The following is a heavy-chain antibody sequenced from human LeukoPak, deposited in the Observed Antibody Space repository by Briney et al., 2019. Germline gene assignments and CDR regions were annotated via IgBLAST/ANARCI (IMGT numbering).Heavy chain of an antibody. D-gene: IGHD6-13*01. V-gene: IGHV3-23*01. CDR1: GFTFSNYA. J-gene: IGHJ4*02. Sequence: GGSLRLSCAASGFTFSNYAMSWVRQAPGKGLEWVSAISGSGGSTYYADSVKGRFTISRYNSNNTLYLQMSSLRAGDTAVYYCARHTGSTWSTGYWGQGALVTVSS. CDR2: ISGSGGST. CDR3: ARHTGSTWSTGY.